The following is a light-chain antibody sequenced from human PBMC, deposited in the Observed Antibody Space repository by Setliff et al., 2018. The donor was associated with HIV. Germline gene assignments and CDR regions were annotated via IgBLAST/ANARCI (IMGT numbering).Light chain of an antibody. Sequence: QSVLTQPRSVSGSPGQSVTISCTGTSSSLGGSKYVSWYQLHPGKTPKLMIFEVSNRPSGVSYRFSGSKSGNTASLTISGLRPEDEGDYFCCSYTSTSARVFGTGTKVTVL. CDR1: SSSLGGSKY. CDR2: EVS. CDR3: CSYTSTSARV. V-gene: IGLV2-14*01. J-gene: IGLJ1*01.